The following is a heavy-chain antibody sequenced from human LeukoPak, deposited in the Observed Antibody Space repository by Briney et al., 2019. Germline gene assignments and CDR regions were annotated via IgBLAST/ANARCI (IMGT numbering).Heavy chain of an antibody. D-gene: IGHD4-17*01. CDR2: TNHSGST. CDR1: GGSFSGYY. J-gene: IGHJ3*02. CDR3: ASRTVTTFSPGNPDAFDI. Sequence: PSETLSLTCAVYGGSFSGYYWSWIRQPPGKGLEWIGETNHSGSTNYNPSLKSRVTISVDTSKNQFSLKLSSVTAADTAVYYCASRTVTTFSPGNPDAFDIWGQGTMVTVSS. V-gene: IGHV4-34*01.